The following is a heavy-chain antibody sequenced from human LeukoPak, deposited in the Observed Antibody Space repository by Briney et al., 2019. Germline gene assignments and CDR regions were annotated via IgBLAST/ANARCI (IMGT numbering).Heavy chain of an antibody. CDR1: GFTFRIYG. Sequence: PGGSLRLSCEASGFTFRIYGMHWVRQAPGKGLEWVAAIWEDGTNIHYADSVKGRFTISRDNSKNRLYLQMNNLRAEDTALYFCARVLYNSGWYEYWGQGTLVTVSS. D-gene: IGHD6-19*01. V-gene: IGHV3-33*01. CDR3: ARVLYNSGWYEY. CDR2: IWEDGTNI. J-gene: IGHJ4*02.